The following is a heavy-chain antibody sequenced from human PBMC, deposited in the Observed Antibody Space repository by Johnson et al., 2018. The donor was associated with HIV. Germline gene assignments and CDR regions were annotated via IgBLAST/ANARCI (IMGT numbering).Heavy chain of an antibody. CDR2: VKSKTDGGTT. D-gene: IGHD4-17*01. J-gene: IGHJ3*02. CDR1: GFTFSDAW. V-gene: IGHV3-15*01. Sequence: EVQLVESGGGLVKPGGSLRLSCAASGFTFSDAWMNWDRQAPGKELEWVGRVKSKTDGGTTDYAAPVKGRFTISRDGSKNTLYLQMNSLRAEDTAVYYCAKDDYGDLWVGAFDIWGQGTMVTVSS. CDR3: AKDDYGDLWVGAFDI.